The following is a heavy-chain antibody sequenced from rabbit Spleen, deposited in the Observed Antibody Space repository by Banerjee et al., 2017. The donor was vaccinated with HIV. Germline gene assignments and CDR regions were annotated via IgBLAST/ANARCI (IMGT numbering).Heavy chain of an antibody. D-gene: IGHD4-2*01. CDR1: GFSFSSGYW. J-gene: IGHJ4*01. CDR2: MYGGDSDSD. V-gene: IGHV1S45*01. CDR3: AREMGWSRDL. Sequence: QQQLVESGGGLVKPGASLTLTCTASGFSFSSGYWICWVRQAPGKGPEWIACMYGGDSDSDYYATWAKGRFTISKASSTTVTLQMTNLTVADTATYFCAREMGWSRDLWGPGTLVTVS.